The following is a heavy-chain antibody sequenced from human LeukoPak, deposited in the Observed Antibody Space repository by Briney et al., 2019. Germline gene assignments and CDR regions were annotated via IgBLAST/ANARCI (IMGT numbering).Heavy chain of an antibody. V-gene: IGHV1-8*01. Sequence: GASVKVSCKASGFTFTSYDINWVRQASGQGLEWMGWMNPNNGNTGYAQKFQGRVTMTRDTSTSTVYMELSSLRSEDTAVYYCAREQQHGLYYFDYWGQGTLVTVSS. J-gene: IGHJ4*02. CDR1: GFTFTSYD. CDR3: AREQQHGLYYFDY. D-gene: IGHD6-13*01. CDR2: MNPNNGNT.